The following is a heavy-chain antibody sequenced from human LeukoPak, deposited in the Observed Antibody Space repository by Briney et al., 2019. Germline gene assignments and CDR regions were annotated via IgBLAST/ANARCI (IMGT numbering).Heavy chain of an antibody. V-gene: IGHV3-23*01. CDR1: GFSFSSYA. Sequence: PGGSLRLSCAASGFSFSSYAMSWVRQAPGKGLEWVSAISGSGGSTYYADSVKGRFTISRDNSKNTLYLQMNSLRAEDTAVYYCAKQQNKNWALDYWGQGTLVTVSS. CDR3: AKQQNKNWALDY. D-gene: IGHD7-27*01. CDR2: ISGSGGST. J-gene: IGHJ4*02.